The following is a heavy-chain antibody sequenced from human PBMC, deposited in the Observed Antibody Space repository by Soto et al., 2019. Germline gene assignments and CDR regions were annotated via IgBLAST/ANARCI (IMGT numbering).Heavy chain of an antibody. D-gene: IGHD6-19*01. CDR3: AKRVPSAVAGADFDY. CDR1: GFTFSSYA. Sequence: GGSLRLSCAASGFTFSSYAMSWVRQAPGKGLEWVSAISSSGGSTYYADSVKGRFTISRDNSKNTLYLQMNSLRAEDTAVYYCAKRVPSAVAGADFDYWGQGTLVTVSS. V-gene: IGHV3-23*01. CDR2: ISSSGGST. J-gene: IGHJ4*02.